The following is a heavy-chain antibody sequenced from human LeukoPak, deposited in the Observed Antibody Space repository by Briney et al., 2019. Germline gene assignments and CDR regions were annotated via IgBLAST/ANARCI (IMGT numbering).Heavy chain of an antibody. J-gene: IGHJ6*03. V-gene: IGHV4-59*01. CDR2: IYYSGST. CDR3: ARPSSYYYYMDV. Sequence: SETLSLTCTVSGGSISSYYWSWIRQPPGKGLEGSGYIYYSGSTNYNPSLKSRVTISVDTSKNQFSLKLSSVTAADTAVYYCARPSSYYYYMDVWGKGTTVTVSS. CDR1: GGSISSYY.